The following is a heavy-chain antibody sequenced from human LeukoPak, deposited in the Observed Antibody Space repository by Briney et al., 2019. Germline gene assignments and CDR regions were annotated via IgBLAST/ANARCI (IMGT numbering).Heavy chain of an antibody. CDR3: ARDGVCYGSGSSYYYYGMDV. D-gene: IGHD3-10*01. Sequence: ASVKVSCKASGYTFTSYYMHWVRQAPGQGLEWMGIINPSGGSTRYAQKFQGRVTMTRDTSTSTVYMELSSLRSEDTAVYYCARDGVCYGSGSSYYYYGMDVWGQGTTVTVSS. CDR1: GYTFTSYY. V-gene: IGHV1-46*01. J-gene: IGHJ6*02. CDR2: INPSGGST.